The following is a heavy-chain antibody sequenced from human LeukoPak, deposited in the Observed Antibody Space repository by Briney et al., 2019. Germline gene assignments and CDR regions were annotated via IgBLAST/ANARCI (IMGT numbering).Heavy chain of an antibody. Sequence: GSLRLSCAASGFTFISYSIHWVRQAPGKGLEWVANIKQDGSEKYYVDSVKGRFTISRDNSKNMLYLQMNSLRTEGTAVYYCATLRSDSSGWYYFDYWGQGTLVTVSS. J-gene: IGHJ4*02. V-gene: IGHV3-7*01. CDR2: IKQDGSEK. D-gene: IGHD6-19*01. CDR3: ATLRSDSSGWYYFDY. CDR1: GFTFISYS.